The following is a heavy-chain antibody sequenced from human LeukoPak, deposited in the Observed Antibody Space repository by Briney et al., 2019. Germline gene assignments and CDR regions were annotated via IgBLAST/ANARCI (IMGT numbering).Heavy chain of an antibody. J-gene: IGHJ3*02. V-gene: IGHV3-15*01. Sequence: GGSLRLSCAASGIIFSNSLINWVRQAPGKGLEWVGRIKRTADGWTTDYAAPVKGRLTISRDDSKNTVYLQMNSLNIEDTAVYYCTTNDAFDIWGQGTMVTVSS. CDR2: IKRTADGWTT. CDR1: GIIFSNSL. CDR3: TTNDAFDI.